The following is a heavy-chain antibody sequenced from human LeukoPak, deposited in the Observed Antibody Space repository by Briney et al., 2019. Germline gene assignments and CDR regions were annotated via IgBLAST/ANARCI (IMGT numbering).Heavy chain of an antibody. J-gene: IGHJ5*02. CDR3: ASDSSGYYNWFDP. Sequence: ASVKVSCKASGYTFTAYYMHWVRQAPGQGLEWMGWINPNSGGTNYAQKFQGRVTMTRDTSISTAYMELSRLRSDDTAVYYCASDSSGYYNWFDPWGQGTLVTVSS. CDR1: GYTFTAYY. CDR2: INPNSGGT. V-gene: IGHV1-2*02. D-gene: IGHD3-22*01.